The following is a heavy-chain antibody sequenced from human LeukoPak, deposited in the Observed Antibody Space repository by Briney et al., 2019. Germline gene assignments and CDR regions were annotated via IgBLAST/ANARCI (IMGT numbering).Heavy chain of an antibody. CDR3: ARAMVRGVTNPFDY. D-gene: IGHD3-10*01. CDR2: ISGSGGST. CDR1: GFTFSSYA. Sequence: GGSLRLSCAASGFTFSSYAMSWVRQAPGKGLEWVSAISGSGGSTYYADSVKGRFTISRDNAKNSLYLQMNSLRAEDTAVYYCARAMVRGVTNPFDYWGQGTLVTVSS. V-gene: IGHV3-23*01. J-gene: IGHJ4*02.